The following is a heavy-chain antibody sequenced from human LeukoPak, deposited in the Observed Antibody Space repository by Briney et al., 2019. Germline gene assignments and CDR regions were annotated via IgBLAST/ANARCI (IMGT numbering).Heavy chain of an antibody. Sequence: GGSLRLSCAASGFTFSSYSMNWVRQAPGKGLEWVSSISSSSSYIYYADSVKGRFTISRDNAKNSLYLQMNSLRAEDTAVYYCARDSNYYDSSGHEVWGQGTLVTVSS. CDR1: GFTFSSYS. CDR3: ARDSNYYDSSGHEV. J-gene: IGHJ4*02. D-gene: IGHD3-22*01. CDR2: ISSSSSYI. V-gene: IGHV3-21*01.